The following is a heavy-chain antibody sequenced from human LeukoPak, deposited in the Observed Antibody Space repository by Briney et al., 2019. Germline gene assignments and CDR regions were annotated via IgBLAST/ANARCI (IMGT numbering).Heavy chain of an antibody. J-gene: IGHJ5*02. CDR2: INPNSRST. CDR1: GYTFITYY. CDR3: ARPGLGYSYGYPYH. D-gene: IGHD5-18*01. V-gene: IGHV1-46*01. Sequence: ASVKVSCKASGYTFITYYMHWVRQAPGQGLEWMGIINPNSRSTLYAQKFQGRVTMTSDTSTNTVYMELSSLRSEDTAVYYCARPGLGYSYGYPYHWGQGTLVTVSS.